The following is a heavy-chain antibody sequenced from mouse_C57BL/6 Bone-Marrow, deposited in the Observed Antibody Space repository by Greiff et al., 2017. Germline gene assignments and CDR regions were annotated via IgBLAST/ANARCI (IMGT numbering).Heavy chain of an antibody. CDR3: AREGGGSSLFAY. V-gene: IGHV1-69*01. Sequence: QVQLQQPGAELVMPGASVKLSCKASGYTFTSYWMHWVKQRPGQGLEWIGEIDPSDSYTNYNQQFKGKSTLTVDKSSSTAYMQLSSLTSEDSAVYYCAREGGGSSLFAYWGQGTLVTVSA. D-gene: IGHD1-1*01. CDR1: GYTFTSYW. J-gene: IGHJ3*01. CDR2: IDPSDSYT.